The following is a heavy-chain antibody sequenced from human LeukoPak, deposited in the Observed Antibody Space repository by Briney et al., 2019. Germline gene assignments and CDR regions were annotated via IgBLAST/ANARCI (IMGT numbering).Heavy chain of an antibody. D-gene: IGHD6-19*01. V-gene: IGHV4-39*01. CDR3: ASLAVAGLSEGY. Sequence: SETLSLTCTVSGGSISSDSYYWPWIRQPPGKGLEWIASIYYSGSTYYNPSFKSRVTISVDTSRNQFSLKLSSVTAADTAVYYCASLAVAGLSEGYWGQGTLVIVSS. CDR1: GGSISSDSYY. J-gene: IGHJ4*02. CDR2: IYYSGST.